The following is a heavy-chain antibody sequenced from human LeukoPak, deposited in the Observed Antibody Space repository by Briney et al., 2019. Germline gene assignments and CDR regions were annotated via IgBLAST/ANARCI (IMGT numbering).Heavy chain of an antibody. J-gene: IGHJ4*02. CDR3: AKCMSGSGVCLNFDS. Sequence: GGSLRLSCEASGFTFTTYAMSWVRQAPAKGLQWVSGISSGDSSTYYTDSVKGRFTISRDNSKNTLYLQINSLRAEDTAVYYCAKCMSGSGVCLNFDSWGQGILVTVSS. CDR1: GFTFTTYA. D-gene: IGHD2-21*02. CDR2: ISSGDSST. V-gene: IGHV3-23*01.